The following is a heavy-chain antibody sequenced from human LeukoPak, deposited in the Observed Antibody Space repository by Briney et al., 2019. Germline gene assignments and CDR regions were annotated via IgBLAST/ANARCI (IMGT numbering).Heavy chain of an antibody. CDR2: ITWDGYTT. V-gene: IGHV3-43*01. Sequence: GGSLRLSCAASGFIFDDFTMHWVRQPPGGGLEWVSLITWDGYTTKYADSVKGRFTISRDNSKSSLYLQMNSLRREDTAFYYCVKERATVINPLAFDNWGQGTLVPVSS. D-gene: IGHD2/OR15-2a*01. CDR3: VKERATVINPLAFDN. CDR1: GFIFDDFT. J-gene: IGHJ4*02.